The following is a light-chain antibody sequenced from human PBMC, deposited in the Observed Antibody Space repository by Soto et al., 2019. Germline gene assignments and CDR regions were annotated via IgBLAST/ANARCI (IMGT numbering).Light chain of an antibody. CDR1: SSDVGGYNF. CDR2: NVS. Sequence: QSALTQPTSVSGSPGQSITISCTGTSSDVGGYNFVSWYQQYPGKAPKLMIYNVSNRASGVSKRFSGSKSGNTASLTISGRQAEDEADYYCSSYTTSSTPVVFGGGTKLTVL. J-gene: IGLJ2*01. CDR3: SSYTTSSTPVV. V-gene: IGLV2-14*01.